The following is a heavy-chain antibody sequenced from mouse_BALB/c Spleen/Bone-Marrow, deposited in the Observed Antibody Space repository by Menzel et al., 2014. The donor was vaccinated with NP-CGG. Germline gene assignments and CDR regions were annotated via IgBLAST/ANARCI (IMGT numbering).Heavy chain of an antibody. CDR3: ARHAYYDQTEVSFVF. Sequence: EVKLVESGGGLVKSGGSLKLSCAASGFSFNSYGMSWVRKTPEKRMEWVATISGGGSYTFYPDSVKGRFTISRNNAKNNLYLQLSSLKSEDTALYYCARHAYYDQTEVSFVFCGQGTLVT. CDR2: ISGGGSYT. V-gene: IGHV5-9-2*01. CDR1: GFSFNSYG. J-gene: IGHJ3*01. D-gene: IGHD2-4*01.